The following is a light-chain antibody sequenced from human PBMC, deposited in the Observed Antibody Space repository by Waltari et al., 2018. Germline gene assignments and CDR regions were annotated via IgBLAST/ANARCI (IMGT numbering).Light chain of an antibody. CDR2: DVT. Sequence: QSALTQPASVSGSPGQSITISCTGTSSDVGAYDYVSWYQHHPGKAPKVVIYDVTKRPSGVSNRFSGSKSGSTASLTISGLQAEDEADYYCSSRTSSITWVFGGGTKLTVL. CDR3: SSRTSSITWV. V-gene: IGLV2-14*03. CDR1: SSDVGAYDY. J-gene: IGLJ3*02.